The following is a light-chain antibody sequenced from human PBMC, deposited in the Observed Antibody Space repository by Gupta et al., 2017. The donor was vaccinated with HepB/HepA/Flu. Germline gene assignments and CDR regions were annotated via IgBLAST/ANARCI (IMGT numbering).Light chain of an antibody. J-gene: IGLJ2*01. Sequence: SSELTQPPSVSVSPGQTASITCSGDKLGDKYACWYQQKPGQSPVLVIYQDSKRPSGIPARFSGSNSGTTATLTISGTQAVDDDYYYCQAWDSSTVVFGGGTKLTVL. CDR3: QAWDSSTVV. CDR1: KLGDKY. V-gene: IGLV3-1*01. CDR2: QDS.